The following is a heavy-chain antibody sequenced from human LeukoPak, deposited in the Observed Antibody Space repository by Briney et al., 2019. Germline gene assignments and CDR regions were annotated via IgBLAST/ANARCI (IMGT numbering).Heavy chain of an antibody. CDR3: ARTDSQGYNYGMDV. D-gene: IGHD3-22*01. Sequence: PGGSLRLSCAASGFTFYNYPMCWVRQAPGKGLEYVSGISSNGDRTYYADSVKGRFTISRDNSKNTLFLQMGSLRAEDVAVYYCARTDSQGYNYGMDVWGQGTTVTVSS. J-gene: IGHJ6*02. V-gene: IGHV3-64*02. CDR2: ISSNGDRT. CDR1: GFTFYNYP.